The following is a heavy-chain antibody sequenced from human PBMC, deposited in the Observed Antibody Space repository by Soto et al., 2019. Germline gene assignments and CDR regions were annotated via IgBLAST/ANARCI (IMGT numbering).Heavy chain of an antibody. CDR1: GYTFTGYY. CDR2: INPNSGGT. Sequence: QVQLVQSGAEVKKPGASVKVSCKASGYTFTGYYMHWVRQAPVQGLEWMGWINPNSGGTNYAQKFQGWVTMTRDTSISTAYMELSRLRSYDTALYYCARDRVGPYCSSTSCSTGAAFDIWVQGTMVTVSS. D-gene: IGHD2-2*01. J-gene: IGHJ3*02. CDR3: ARDRVGPYCSSTSCSTGAAFDI. V-gene: IGHV1-2*04.